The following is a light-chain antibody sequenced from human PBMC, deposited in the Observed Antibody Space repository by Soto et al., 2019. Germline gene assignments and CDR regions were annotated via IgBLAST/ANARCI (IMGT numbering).Light chain of an antibody. CDR1: QSITDW. Sequence: DIQMTKSPSTLSASVGDRVTITCRASQSITDWWDWYQQKPGKAPKLLIYKASSLESGVPSRFSGGGSGTEFTLTISSLQPDDFASYYCQHYITYPYTFGQGTKLDIK. J-gene: IGKJ2*01. V-gene: IGKV1-5*03. CDR3: QHYITYPYT. CDR2: KAS.